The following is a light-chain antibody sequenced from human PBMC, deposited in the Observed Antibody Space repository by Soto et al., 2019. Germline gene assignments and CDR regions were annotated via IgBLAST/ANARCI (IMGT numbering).Light chain of an antibody. CDR3: SSYTSTSTLV. CDR1: SSDVGGYNY. CDR2: EVS. V-gene: IGLV2-14*01. Sequence: QSVLTQPASVSGSPGQSITISCTGTSSDVGGYNYVSWYQQYPGNVPKLMIYEVSNRPSGVSNRFSGSKSGNTASLTISGLQTEDEADYYCSSYTSTSTLVFGGGTKLTVL. J-gene: IGLJ3*02.